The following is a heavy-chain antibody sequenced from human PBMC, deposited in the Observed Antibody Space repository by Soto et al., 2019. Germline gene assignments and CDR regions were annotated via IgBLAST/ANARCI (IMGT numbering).Heavy chain of an antibody. CDR3: ARGGNHCYPACALDV. D-gene: IGHD2-21*02. CDR1: GFTFSNHA. V-gene: IGHV3-23*01. J-gene: IGHJ6*02. Sequence: GGSLRLSCAASGFTFSNHAMSWVRQAPGKGLEWVAALRAGGGSTDYADSVKGRFTISRDNSKNTLFLQMDSLRAEDTALYYCARGGNHCYPACALDVWGQGTTVTVSS. CDR2: LRAGGGST.